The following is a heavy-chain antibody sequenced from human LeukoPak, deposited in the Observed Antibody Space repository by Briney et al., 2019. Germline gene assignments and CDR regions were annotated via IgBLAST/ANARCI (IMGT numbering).Heavy chain of an antibody. CDR2: IKQDGSEK. CDR3: AKESTGRWNLNP. Sequence: GGSLRLSCAASGLTFSNYWMDWVRQAPGKGLEWVANIKQDGSEKNYVDSVKGRFIISRDNAKNTLYLQMNSLRPEDTAVYYCAKESTGRWNLNPWGQGTLVTVSS. J-gene: IGHJ5*02. CDR1: GLTFSNYW. V-gene: IGHV3-7*01. D-gene: IGHD1-1*01.